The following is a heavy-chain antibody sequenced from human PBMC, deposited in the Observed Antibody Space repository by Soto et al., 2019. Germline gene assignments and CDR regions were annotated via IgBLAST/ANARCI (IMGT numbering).Heavy chain of an antibody. V-gene: IGHV2-26*01. CDR2: IFSNDEK. J-gene: IGHJ3*02. CDR3: ARVGDYLDKSPCAFEI. D-gene: IGHD3-16*01. Sequence: QVTLKESRPVLVKPTETLTLTCTVSGLSLSNARMGVSWIRQPPGKALEWLAHIFSNDEKSFSTSLRSRLTIYKHRAKSQVVLTLTHLDRVDTGPYYCARVGDYLDKSPCAFEIWGQGAMVPVSS. CDR1: GLSLSNARMG.